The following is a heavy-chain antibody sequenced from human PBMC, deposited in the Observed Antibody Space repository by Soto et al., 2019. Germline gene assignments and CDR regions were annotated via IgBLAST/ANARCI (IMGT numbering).Heavy chain of an antibody. D-gene: IGHD3-10*01. CDR2: IKSKTDGGTT. CDR1: GFTFSNAW. Sequence: GGSLRLSCAASGFTFSNAWMNWVRQAPGKGLEWVGRIKSKTDGGTTDYAAPVKGRFTISRDDSKNTLYLQMNSLKTEDTAVYYCTTADVLLWFGEHYNWFDPWGQGTLVTVSS. CDR3: TTADVLLWFGEHYNWFDP. J-gene: IGHJ5*02. V-gene: IGHV3-15*07.